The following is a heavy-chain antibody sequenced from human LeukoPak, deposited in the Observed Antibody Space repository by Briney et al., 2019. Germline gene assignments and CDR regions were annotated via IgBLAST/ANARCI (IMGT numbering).Heavy chain of an antibody. D-gene: IGHD6-6*01. CDR1: GGSISSSSYY. Sequence: SETLSLTCTVSGGSISSSSYYWGWIRQPPGKGLEWIGSIYYSGSTYYNPSLKSRVTISVDTSKNQFSLKLSSVTAADTAVYYCARIHYSSSSNWFDPWGQGTLVTVSS. CDR3: ARIHYSSSSNWFDP. J-gene: IGHJ5*02. CDR2: IYYSGST. V-gene: IGHV4-39*07.